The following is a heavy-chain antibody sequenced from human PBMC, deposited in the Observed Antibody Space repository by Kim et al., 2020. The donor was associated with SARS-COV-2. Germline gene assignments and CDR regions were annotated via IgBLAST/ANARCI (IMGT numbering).Heavy chain of an antibody. Sequence: GGSLRLSCAASGFTFSSYDMHWVRQATGKGLEWVSAIGTAGDTYYPGSVKGRFTISRENAKNSLYLQMNSLRAGDTAVYYCARDLAGLGDYYGMDVWGQGTTVTVSS. V-gene: IGHV3-13*04. CDR1: GFTFSSYD. CDR2: IGTAGDT. J-gene: IGHJ6*02. CDR3: ARDLAGLGDYYGMDV. D-gene: IGHD3-10*01.